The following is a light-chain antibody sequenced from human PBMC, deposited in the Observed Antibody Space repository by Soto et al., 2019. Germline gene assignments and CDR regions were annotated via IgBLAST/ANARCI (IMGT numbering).Light chain of an antibody. V-gene: IGKV1-9*01. CDR3: QQLNTYPLT. J-gene: IGKJ4*01. CDR2: GAY. CDR1: QGISSN. Sequence: DIQLTQSQSFLSASVGDRVTITCQASQGISSNLVWFQQKPGKAPNLLIYGAYTLQSGVPSRFSGSGSGTELSLTISSLQPEDFATYDCQQLNTYPLTFGGGTKLEIK.